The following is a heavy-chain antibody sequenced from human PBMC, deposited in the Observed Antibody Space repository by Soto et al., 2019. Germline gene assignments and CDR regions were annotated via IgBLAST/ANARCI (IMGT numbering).Heavy chain of an antibody. D-gene: IGHD1-26*01. V-gene: IGHV3-23*01. CDR1: GFTFISYA. J-gene: IGHJ6*02. CDR3: ARDMSGGTYNYYYGMDV. CDR2: ISGTGSPT. Sequence: GGSLRLSCAASGFTFISYAMTWVRQAPWRGLEWVSAISGTGSPTYYADSVKGRFTISRDNSKNTLYLQMNSLRADDTAVYYCARDMSGGTYNYYYGMDVWGQGTTVTVSS.